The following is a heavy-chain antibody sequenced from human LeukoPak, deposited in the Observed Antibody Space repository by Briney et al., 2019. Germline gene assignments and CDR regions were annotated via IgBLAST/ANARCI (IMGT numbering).Heavy chain of an antibody. D-gene: IGHD3-10*01. Sequence: ASMKVSCKASGYTFTSYYMHRVRQAPGQGLEWMGIINPSGGSTSYAQKFQGRVTMTRDTSTSTVYMELSSLRSEDTAVYYCARDGAYGSGSYYKPPEYFQHWGQGTLVTVSS. V-gene: IGHV1-46*01. CDR3: ARDGAYGSGSYYKPPEYFQH. J-gene: IGHJ1*01. CDR2: INPSGGST. CDR1: GYTFTSYY.